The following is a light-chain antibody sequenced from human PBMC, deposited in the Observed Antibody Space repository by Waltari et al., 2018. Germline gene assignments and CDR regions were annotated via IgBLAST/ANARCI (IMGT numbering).Light chain of an antibody. V-gene: IGLV2-14*01. CDR3: SSYTSSSSFVV. Sequence: QSALTQPASVSGSPGQSITISCPGPSSDVGGYTHVSWYQQHPGKAPKLMIYEVSNRPSGVSNRFSGSKSGNTASLTISGLQAEDEADYYCSSYTSSSSFVVFGGGTKLTVL. CDR1: SSDVGGYTH. J-gene: IGLJ2*01. CDR2: EVS.